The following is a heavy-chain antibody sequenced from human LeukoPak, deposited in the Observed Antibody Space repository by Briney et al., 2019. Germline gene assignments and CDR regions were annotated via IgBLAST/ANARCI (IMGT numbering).Heavy chain of an antibody. D-gene: IGHD5-12*01. J-gene: IGHJ4*02. Sequence: PGGSLRLSCAASGFTFSSYSMNWVRQAPWKGLEWVSSISSSSSYIYYADSVRGRFTISRDNAKNSLYLQMNSLRAEDTAVYYCARDRDIVATRILDYWGQGTLVTVSS. V-gene: IGHV3-21*01. CDR3: ARDRDIVATRILDY. CDR1: GFTFSSYS. CDR2: ISSSSSYI.